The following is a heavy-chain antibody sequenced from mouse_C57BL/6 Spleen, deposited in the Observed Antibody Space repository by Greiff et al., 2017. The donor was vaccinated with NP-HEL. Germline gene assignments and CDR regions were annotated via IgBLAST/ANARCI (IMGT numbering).Heavy chain of an antibody. CDR3: ARRDYSNFRWFAD. D-gene: IGHD2-5*01. CDR2: ISYDGSN. CDR1: GYSITSGYY. Sequence: ESGPGLVKPSQSLSLTCSVTGYSITSGYYWNWIRQFPGNKLEWMGYISYDGSNNYNPALKNRISITRDTSKNQFFLKLKSVTTEDTATYYCARRDYSNFRWFADWGQGTLVTVSA. V-gene: IGHV3-6*01. J-gene: IGHJ3*01.